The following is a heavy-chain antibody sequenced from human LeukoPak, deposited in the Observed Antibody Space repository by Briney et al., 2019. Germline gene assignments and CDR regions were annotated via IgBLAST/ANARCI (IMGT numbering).Heavy chain of an antibody. CDR1: GFTFDDYG. CDR2: INWNGGST. CDR3: AVSNWMVP. J-gene: IGHJ5*02. V-gene: IGHV3-20*04. Sequence: GGSLRLSCAASGFTFDDYGMSWVRQAPGKGLEWVSGINWNGGSTGYADSVKGRFTITRDNAKNTLHLQMDSLTVEDTAVYYCAVSNWMVPWGQGTLVTVSS.